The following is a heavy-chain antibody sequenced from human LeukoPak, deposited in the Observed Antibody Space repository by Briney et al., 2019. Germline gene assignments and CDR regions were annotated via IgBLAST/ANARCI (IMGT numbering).Heavy chain of an antibody. CDR1: GFTFSSYA. CDR2: ISGSGGGT. CDR3: AQDWVAARRPHDS. J-gene: IGHJ4*02. V-gene: IGHV3-23*01. D-gene: IGHD6-6*01. Sequence: GGSLRLSCAASGFTFSSYAMTWVRQAPGKGLEWVSGISGSGGGTYYADSVKGRFTISRDNSKSTLYLQMNCLRAEDTAVYYCAQDWVAARRPHDSWGQGTLVTVSS.